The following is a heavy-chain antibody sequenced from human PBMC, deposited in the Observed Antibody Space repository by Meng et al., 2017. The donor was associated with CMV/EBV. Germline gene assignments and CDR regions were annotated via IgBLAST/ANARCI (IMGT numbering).Heavy chain of an antibody. D-gene: IGHD2-2*01. J-gene: IGHJ5*02. CDR1: GFTFSSYS. CDR3: ARETIVVVPAGKRGWFDP. Sequence: GGSLRLSCAASGFTFSSYSMNWVRQAPGKGLEWVSSISSSSSYIYYADSVKGRFTISRDNAKSSLYLQMNSLRAEDTAVYYCARETIVVVPAGKRGWFDPWGQGTLVTVSS. CDR2: ISSSSSYI. V-gene: IGHV3-21*01.